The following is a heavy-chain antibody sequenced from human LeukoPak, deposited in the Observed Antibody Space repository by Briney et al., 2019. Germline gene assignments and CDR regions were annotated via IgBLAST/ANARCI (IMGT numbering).Heavy chain of an antibody. CDR2: INHSGST. Sequence: SEILSLTCAVYGGSFSGYYWSWIRQPPGKGLEWIGEINHSGSTNYNPSLKSRVTISVDTSKNQFSLKLSSVTAADTAVYYCARGSLAYYFDYWGQGTLVTVSS. V-gene: IGHV4-34*01. CDR3: ARGSLAYYFDY. J-gene: IGHJ4*02. CDR1: GGSFSGYY.